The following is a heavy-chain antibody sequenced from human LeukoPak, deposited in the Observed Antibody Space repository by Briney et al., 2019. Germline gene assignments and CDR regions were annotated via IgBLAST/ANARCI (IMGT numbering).Heavy chain of an antibody. CDR2: IYSGGST. Sequence: GGSLRLSCAASGFTVSSNYMSWVRQAPGKGLEWVSVIYSGGSTYYADSVKGRFTISRDNSKNTLYLQMNSLRAEDTAVYYCALYYYGSGSHYGALDYWGQGTLVTVSS. J-gene: IGHJ4*02. CDR1: GFTVSSNY. D-gene: IGHD3-10*01. V-gene: IGHV3-66*01. CDR3: ALYYYGSGSHYGALDY.